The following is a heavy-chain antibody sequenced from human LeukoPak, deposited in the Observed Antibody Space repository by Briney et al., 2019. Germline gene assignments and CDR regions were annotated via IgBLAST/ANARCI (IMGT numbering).Heavy chain of an antibody. CDR3: ARVRSSATVGNFDY. D-gene: IGHD4-23*01. CDR2: IYYSGST. CDR1: GGSISSSSYY. Sequence: SETLSLTCTVSGGSISSSSYYWGWIRQPPGKGLEWIGSIYYSGSTYYNPSLKSRVTISVDTSKNQFSLKLSSVTAADTAVYYCARVRSSATVGNFDYWGQGTLVTVSS. J-gene: IGHJ4*02. V-gene: IGHV4-39*07.